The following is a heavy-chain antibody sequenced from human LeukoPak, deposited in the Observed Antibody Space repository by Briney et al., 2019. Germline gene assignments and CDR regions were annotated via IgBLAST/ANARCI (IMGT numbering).Heavy chain of an antibody. V-gene: IGHV1-69*06. CDR1: GGTFSSYA. D-gene: IGHD5-18*01. CDR3: ARDSYGPYNWFDP. J-gene: IGHJ5*02. Sequence: SVKVSCKASGGTFSSYAISWVQQAPGQGLEWMGGIIPIFGTANYAQKFQGRVTITADKSTSTAYMELSSPRSEDTAVYYCARDSYGPYNWFDPWGQGTLVTVSS. CDR2: IIPIFGTA.